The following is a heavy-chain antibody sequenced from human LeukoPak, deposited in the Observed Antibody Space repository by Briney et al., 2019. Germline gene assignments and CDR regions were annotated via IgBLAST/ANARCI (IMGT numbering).Heavy chain of an antibody. Sequence: SETLSLTCTVSGCSISSSSYYWGWIRQPPGKGLEWIGSIYYSGSTYYNPSLKSRVTISVDTSKNQFSLKLSSVTAADTAVYYCARQGPYSSSWYEAFDIWGQGTMVTVSS. D-gene: IGHD6-13*01. V-gene: IGHV4-39*01. CDR2: IYYSGST. J-gene: IGHJ3*02. CDR1: GCSISSSSYY. CDR3: ARQGPYSSSWYEAFDI.